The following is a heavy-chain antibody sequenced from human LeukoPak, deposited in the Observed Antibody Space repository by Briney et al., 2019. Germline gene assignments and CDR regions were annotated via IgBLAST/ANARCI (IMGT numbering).Heavy chain of an antibody. CDR3: ARGGSPVGATNDY. V-gene: IGHV4-34*01. Sequence: PSETLSLTCAVYGGSFSGYYCSCISHPPGKGLEWIGEIKHSGNTNYNPSLKSRVTISVDTSKNQFSLKLSSVTAADTAVYYCARGGSPVGATNDYWGQGTLVTVSS. CDR2: IKHSGNT. J-gene: IGHJ4*02. D-gene: IGHD1-26*01. CDR1: GGSFSGYY.